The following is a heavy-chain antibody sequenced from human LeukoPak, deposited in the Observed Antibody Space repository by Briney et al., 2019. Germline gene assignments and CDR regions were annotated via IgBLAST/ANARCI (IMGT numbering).Heavy chain of an antibody. CDR1: GLSFNKDV. D-gene: IGHD6-19*01. J-gene: IGHJ4*02. Sequence: PGGSLRLSCVVSGLSFNKDVMSWFRQAPGKGLEWVSSVSPGGVSPNHADSVKGRFTVSRDDSLNTLYLQMNSLRVDDTAVYYCAKGPLIEVAGTTWDYWGQGTLVTVSS. V-gene: IGHV3-23*01. CDR2: VSPGGVSP. CDR3: AKGPLIEVAGTTWDY.